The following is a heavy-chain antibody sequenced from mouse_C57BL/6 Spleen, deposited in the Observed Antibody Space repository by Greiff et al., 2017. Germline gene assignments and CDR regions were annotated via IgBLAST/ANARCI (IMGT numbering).Heavy chain of an antibody. CDR1: GFTFSDAW. D-gene: IGHD4-1*01. J-gene: IGHJ4*01. CDR2: IRNKANNHAT. V-gene: IGHV6-6*01. Sequence: EVKVVESGGGLVQPGGSMKLSCAASGFTFSDAWMDWVRQSPEKGLEWVAEIRNKANNHATYYAESVKGRFTISRDDSKSSVYLQMNSLRAEDTGIYYCTRILGRGGYYAMDYWGQGTSVTVSS. CDR3: TRILGRGGYYAMDY.